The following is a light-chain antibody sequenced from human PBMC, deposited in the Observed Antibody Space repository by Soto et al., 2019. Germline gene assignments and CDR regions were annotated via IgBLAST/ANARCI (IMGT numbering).Light chain of an antibody. V-gene: IGKV1-39*01. CDR3: QQSYRFPKT. Sequence: DVQMTQSPSSLSASVGDSLTLTCRASQTVTSYLNWYQQKPGKAPKLLINAASTLQSGVPSRFSGSGSGTEFTLTIISLPPEDFATYYCQQSYRFPKTFGRGTKVDIK. J-gene: IGKJ1*01. CDR1: QTVTSY. CDR2: AAS.